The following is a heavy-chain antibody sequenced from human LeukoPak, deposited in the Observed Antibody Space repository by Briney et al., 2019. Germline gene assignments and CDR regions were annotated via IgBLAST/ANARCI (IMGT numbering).Heavy chain of an antibody. D-gene: IGHD3-9*01. CDR1: GYTFTSYG. V-gene: IGHV1-18*01. CDR2: ISAYNGNT. CDR3: ARDSPYYDILAGWYYYYYGMDV. J-gene: IGHJ6*02. Sequence: ASVKVSCKASGYTFTSYGISWVRQAPGQGLEWMGWISAYNGNTNYAQKLQGRVTMTTDTSTSTAYMELRSLRSDDTAVYYCARDSPYYDILAGWYYYYYGMDVWGQGTTVTVSS.